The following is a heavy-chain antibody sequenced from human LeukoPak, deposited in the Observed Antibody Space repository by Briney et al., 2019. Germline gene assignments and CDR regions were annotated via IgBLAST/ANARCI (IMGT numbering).Heavy chain of an antibody. Sequence: GGSLRLSCAASGFTFSSYAMHWVRQAPGKGLEWVAVISYDGSNKYYADSVKGRFTISRDNSKNTLYLQMNSLRAEDTAVYYCARDLGGQLPNDAFDIWGQGTMVTVSS. CDR2: ISYDGSNK. CDR1: GFTFSSYA. D-gene: IGHD2-2*01. J-gene: IGHJ3*02. CDR3: ARDLGGQLPNDAFDI. V-gene: IGHV3-30-3*01.